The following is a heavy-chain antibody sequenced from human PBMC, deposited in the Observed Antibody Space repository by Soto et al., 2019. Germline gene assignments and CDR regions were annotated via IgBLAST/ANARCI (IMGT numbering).Heavy chain of an antibody. J-gene: IGHJ4*02. D-gene: IGHD2-2*01. CDR3: ARDLSYCSSTSCPTDY. CDR1: GFTFSNYA. V-gene: IGHV3-23*01. Sequence: GGSLRLSCAASGFTFSNYAMNWVRQAPGKGLEWVSVISGSGSSTYYADSVKGRFTISRDNAKNSLYLQMNSLRAEDTAVYYCARDLSYCSSTSCPTDYWGQGTLVTVSS. CDR2: ISGSGSST.